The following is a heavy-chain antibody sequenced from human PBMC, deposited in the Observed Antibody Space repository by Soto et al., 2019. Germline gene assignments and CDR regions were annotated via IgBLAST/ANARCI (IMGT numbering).Heavy chain of an antibody. V-gene: IGHV4-31*03. D-gene: IGHD5-18*01. CDR2: IYYSGST. CDR1: GGSISSGGYY. J-gene: IGHJ4*02. CDR3: ARSGYSYGPNPLLY. Sequence: QVQLQESGPGLVKPSQTLSLTCTVSGGSISSGGYYWSWIRQHPGKGLEWIGYIYYSGSTYYNPSLXXXVXLSVDTSKNQFSLKLSSVTAADTAVYYCARSGYSYGPNPLLYWGQGTLVTVSS.